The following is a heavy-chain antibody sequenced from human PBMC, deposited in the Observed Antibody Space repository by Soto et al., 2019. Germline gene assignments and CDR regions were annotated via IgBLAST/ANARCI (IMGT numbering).Heavy chain of an antibody. D-gene: IGHD2-21*01. J-gene: IGHJ6*02. CDR2: IIPIFGTA. CDR3: SSQGPNCGGHGHTAPLAYYYGMEV. V-gene: IGHV1-69*13. CDR1: GGTFSSYA. Sequence: SVKVSCKASGGTFSSYAISWMRQAPGQGLEWMGGIIPIFGTANYAQKFQGRVTITADESTSTAYMELSSLRSEDTAVYYCSSQGPNCGGHGHTAPLAYYYGMEVWGQGTTVTVAS.